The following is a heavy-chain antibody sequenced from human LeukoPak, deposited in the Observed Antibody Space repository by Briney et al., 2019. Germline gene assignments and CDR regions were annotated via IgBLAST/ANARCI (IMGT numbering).Heavy chain of an antibody. D-gene: IGHD2-2*03. V-gene: IGHV3-53*01. CDR1: GFTVSSNY. Sequence: GGSLRLSCAASGFTVSSNYMSWVRQAPGKGLEWVSVIYSGGSTYYADSVKGRFTISRDNSKNTLYLQMNSLRVEDTAVYYCARDLGYCSSTSRWGCWGQGTLVTVSS. CDR2: IYSGGST. J-gene: IGHJ4*02. CDR3: ARDLGYCSSTSRWGC.